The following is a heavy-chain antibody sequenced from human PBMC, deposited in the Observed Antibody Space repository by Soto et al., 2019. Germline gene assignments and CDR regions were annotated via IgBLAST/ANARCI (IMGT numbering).Heavy chain of an antibody. CDR1: VYSFTSYC. CDR3: ARTPLWGSYYYGMEV. J-gene: IGHJ6*01. D-gene: IGHD5-18*01. V-gene: IGHV5-51*01. CDR2: IYPCDSDT. Sequence: GESLKISCKGSVYSFTSYCIGWLRQMPVKGLEWMGIIYPCDSDTRYSPSFQGQVTISADKSISTAHLQWSSLKASDTAMYYCARTPLWGSYYYGMEVWGPGTTVTLSS.